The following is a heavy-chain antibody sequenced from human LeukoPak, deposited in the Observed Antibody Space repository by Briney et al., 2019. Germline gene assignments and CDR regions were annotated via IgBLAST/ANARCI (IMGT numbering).Heavy chain of an antibody. V-gene: IGHV4-34*01. Sequence: SETLSLTCAVYGGSFSGYYWSWIRQPPGKGLEWIGEINHSGSTNYNPSLKSRVTISVDTSKNQFSLKLSSVTAADTAVYYCARRKGYVGWSDPWGQGTLVTVSS. D-gene: IGHD1-1*01. CDR3: ARRKGYVGWSDP. CDR2: INHSGST. CDR1: GGSFSGYY. J-gene: IGHJ5*02.